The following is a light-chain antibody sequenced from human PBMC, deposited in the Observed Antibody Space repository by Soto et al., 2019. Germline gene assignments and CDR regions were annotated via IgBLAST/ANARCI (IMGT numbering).Light chain of an antibody. J-gene: IGKJ2*01. CDR2: DAS. V-gene: IGKV1-5*01. CDR3: QHDHSYPYT. Sequence: DIQMTQSPSTLSASVGERVNITCRASQRFGGWLGWYQQRPGQAPRLLIYDASSVESGVPSRFSGSRSGTMFTLAISSLQPEDFATYYCQHDHSYPYTFGQGTKLEIK. CDR1: QRFGGW.